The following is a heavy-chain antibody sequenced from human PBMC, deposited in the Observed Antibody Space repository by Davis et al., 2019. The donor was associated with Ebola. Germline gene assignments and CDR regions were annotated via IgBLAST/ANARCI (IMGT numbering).Heavy chain of an antibody. Sequence: MPSETLSLTCTVSGGSISSYYWSWIRQPPGKGLEWIGYIYYSGSTNYNPSLKSRVTISVDTSKNQFSLKLSPVTAADTAVYYCARRYGIWFRELLSGFRFDYWGQGTLVTVSS. D-gene: IGHD3-10*01. V-gene: IGHV4-59*12. CDR1: GGSISSYY. J-gene: IGHJ4*02. CDR3: ARRYGIWFRELLSGFRFDY. CDR2: IYYSGST.